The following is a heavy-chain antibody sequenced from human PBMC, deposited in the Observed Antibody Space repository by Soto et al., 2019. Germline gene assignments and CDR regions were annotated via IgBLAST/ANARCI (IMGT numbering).Heavy chain of an antibody. CDR3: ARGHLLTTVTTRWFDP. CDR1: GGSFSGYY. J-gene: IGHJ5*02. V-gene: IGHV4-34*01. D-gene: IGHD4-17*01. Sequence: SETLSLTCAVYGGSFSGYYWSWIRQPPGKGLEWIGEINHSGSTNYNPSLKSRVTISVDTSKNQFSLKLSSVTAADTAVYYCARGHLLTTVTTRWFDPWGQGTLVTVSS. CDR2: INHSGST.